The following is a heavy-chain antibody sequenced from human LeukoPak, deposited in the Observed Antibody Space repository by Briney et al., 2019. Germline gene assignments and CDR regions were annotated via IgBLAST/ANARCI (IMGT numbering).Heavy chain of an antibody. Sequence: GGSLRLSCAASGFPFSNYHMNWVRQAPGQGLECVSYITNSGTSTSYADSVKGRFTISRDNAKNSLYLQMNSLRAEDTAVYYCARWSDGDYYFDYWGQGTLVTVSS. CDR3: ARWSDGDYYFDY. J-gene: IGHJ4*02. CDR2: ITNSGTST. V-gene: IGHV3-48*04. CDR1: GFPFSNYH. D-gene: IGHD4-17*01.